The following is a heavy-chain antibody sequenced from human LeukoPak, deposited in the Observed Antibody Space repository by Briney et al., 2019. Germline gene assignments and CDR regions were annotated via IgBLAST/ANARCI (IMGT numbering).Heavy chain of an antibody. CDR2: INHSGST. Sequence: SETLSLTCAVYGGSFSGYYWSWIRQPPGKGLEWIGEINHSGSTNYNPSLKSRVTISVDTSKNQFSLRLSSVTAADTAVYSCARQIGIAVAGTPGWFDPWGQGTLVTVSS. CDR3: ARQIGIAVAGTPGWFDP. V-gene: IGHV4-34*01. J-gene: IGHJ5*02. D-gene: IGHD6-19*01. CDR1: GGSFSGYY.